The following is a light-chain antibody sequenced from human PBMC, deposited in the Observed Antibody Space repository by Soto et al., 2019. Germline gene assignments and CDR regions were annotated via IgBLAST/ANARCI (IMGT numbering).Light chain of an antibody. Sequence: DIVMTQSPDSLAVSLGERATINCKSSQSVLYSSNNKNYLAWYQQKPGQPPKLLIYWASTRESGGPDRFSGSGSGTDFTLTISSLQAEDVAVYYCQQYYRTGGTFGQGTKLEIK. J-gene: IGKJ2*01. V-gene: IGKV4-1*01. CDR3: QQYYRTGGT. CDR1: QSVLYSSNNKNY. CDR2: WAS.